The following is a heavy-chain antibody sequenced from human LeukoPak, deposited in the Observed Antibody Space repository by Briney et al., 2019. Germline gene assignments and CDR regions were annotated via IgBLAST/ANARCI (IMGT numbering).Heavy chain of an antibody. CDR3: ARSDKMDV. CDR2: INPSEGST. J-gene: IGHJ6*02. Sequence: ASVRVSCKASGYTITSYHIHWVRQVPGQGLEWMGVINPSEGSTDYAQKFQDRVSLTRDTSTSTVYMDLSRLRCEDTAVYYCARSDKMDVWGPGTTVTVSS. V-gene: IGHV1-46*01. CDR1: GYTITSYH.